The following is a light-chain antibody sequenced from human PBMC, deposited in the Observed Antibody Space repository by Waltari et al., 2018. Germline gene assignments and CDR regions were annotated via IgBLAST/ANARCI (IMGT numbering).Light chain of an antibody. J-gene: IGKJ4*01. CDR2: GTS. Sequence: CRASQAIVSTSLSWLHQKPGQAPRLVIYGTSNRATGFPDRFSGSGSGTDFTLTISRLEPEDFAMYYCQQYDGSVLTFGGGTKVEL. CDR1: QAIVSTS. V-gene: IGKV3-20*01. CDR3: QQYDGSVLT.